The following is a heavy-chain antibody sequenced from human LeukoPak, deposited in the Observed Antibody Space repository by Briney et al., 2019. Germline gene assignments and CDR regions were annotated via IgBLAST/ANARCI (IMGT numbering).Heavy chain of an antibody. Sequence: GGSLRLSCAVSKFTFNRYSINWVRQAPGKGLEWVSHISNSGSIKYYADSVKGRFTISRDNVENSLYLQMDSLRVEDTAVYHCARVFWFGADYYGMDVWGQGTTVTVSS. CDR3: ARVFWFGADYYGMDV. D-gene: IGHD3-10*01. CDR1: KFTFNRYS. CDR2: ISNSGSIK. J-gene: IGHJ6*02. V-gene: IGHV3-48*04.